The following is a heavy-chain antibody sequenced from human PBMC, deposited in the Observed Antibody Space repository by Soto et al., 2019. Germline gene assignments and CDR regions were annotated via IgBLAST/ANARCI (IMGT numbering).Heavy chain of an antibody. CDR2: ISTYNGNT. D-gene: IGHD2-8*01. J-gene: IGHJ6*02. CDR3: ARDPYHVLMVNAPNLYGMDV. V-gene: IGHV1-18*01. CDR1: GYTFTTYD. Sequence: ASVKVSCKASGYTFTTYDISWVRQAPGQGLEWMGRISTYNGNTNYPQSLQGRLTMTTDTSTTTAYMEMRSLRSDDTAVYYCARDPYHVLMVNAPNLYGMDVWG.